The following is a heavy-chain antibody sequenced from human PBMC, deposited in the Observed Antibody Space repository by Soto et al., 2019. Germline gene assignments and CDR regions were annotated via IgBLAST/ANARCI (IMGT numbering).Heavy chain of an antibody. CDR3: ATPFAGGAAGVLDD. Sequence: QVQLVESGGGVVQPGRSLRLSCAASGFTFSAYGMHWVRQAPGKGLEWVALISYDASNEYYADSVEGRFTISRDTSKNTLYLQMTSLRPEDTAVYYCATPFAGGAAGVLDDWGQGTLVTVSS. V-gene: IGHV3-30*03. D-gene: IGHD2-8*02. J-gene: IGHJ4*02. CDR2: ISYDASNE. CDR1: GFTFSAYG.